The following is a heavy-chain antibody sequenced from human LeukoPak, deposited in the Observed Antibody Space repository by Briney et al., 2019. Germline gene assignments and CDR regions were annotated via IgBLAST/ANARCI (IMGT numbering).Heavy chain of an antibody. D-gene: IGHD6-19*01. CDR2: ISSSGSTI. CDR3: ARAGIAVAGNFDY. Sequence: PGGSLRLSCGASGFTFSNYNMKRVRQAPGKGLEWVSYISSSGSTIYYADSVKGRFTISRDNAKNSLYLQMNSLRAEDTAVYYCARAGIAVAGNFDYWGQGTLVTVSS. V-gene: IGHV3-48*04. CDR1: GFTFSNYN. J-gene: IGHJ4*02.